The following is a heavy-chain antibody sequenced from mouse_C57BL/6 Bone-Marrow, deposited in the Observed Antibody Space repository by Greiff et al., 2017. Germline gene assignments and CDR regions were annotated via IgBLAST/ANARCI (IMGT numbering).Heavy chain of an antibody. CDR1: GFTFSSYA. J-gene: IGHJ2*01. V-gene: IGHV5-9-1*02. CDR2: ISSGGDYI. CDR3: TRFYEYDRGCDY. D-gene: IGHD2-4*01. Sequence: EVQLQESGEGLVKPGGSLKLSCAASGFTFSSYAMSWVRQTPEKRLEWVAYISSGGDYIYYADTVKGRFTISRDNARNTLYLQMSSLKSEDTAMYYCTRFYEYDRGCDYWGQGTTLTVSS.